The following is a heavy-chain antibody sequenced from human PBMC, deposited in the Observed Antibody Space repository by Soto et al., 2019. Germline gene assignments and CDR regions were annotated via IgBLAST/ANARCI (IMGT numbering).Heavy chain of an antibody. J-gene: IGHJ4*02. CDR3: ASGIQLWLRRINNGYSG. Sequence: HVQLVQSGAEVKKPESSVKVSCKAPGGTFSTYAISWVRQAPGQGLEWMGGIIPMFGTANYAQRFQDRVTITADESTNTVYRELSSLRSEDTAVYFCASGIQLWLRRINNGYSGWGQGTLVTVSS. D-gene: IGHD5-18*01. CDR2: IIPMFGTA. CDR1: GGTFSTYA. V-gene: IGHV1-69*12.